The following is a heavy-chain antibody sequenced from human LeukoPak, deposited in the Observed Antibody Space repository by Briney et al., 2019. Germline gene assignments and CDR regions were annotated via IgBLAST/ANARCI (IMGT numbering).Heavy chain of an antibody. CDR1: GFTVSTTY. V-gene: IGHV3-66*01. CDR3: ARDWHRNY. CDR2: IYSGGNT. J-gene: IGHJ4*02. D-gene: IGHD2-21*01. Sequence: GGSLRLSCAASGFTVSTTYMTWVRQAPGKGLEWVSVIYSGGNTYHTDSVKGRFTIFRDNSENTLYLQMNSLRAEDTAVYYCARDWHRNYWGQGTLVTVSS.